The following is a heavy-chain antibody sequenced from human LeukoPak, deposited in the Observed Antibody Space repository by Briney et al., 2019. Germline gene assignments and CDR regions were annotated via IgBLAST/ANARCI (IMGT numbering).Heavy chain of an antibody. CDR2: INPNSGGT. Sequence: ASVKVPCKASGYTFTGYCLHWVRQAPGQGLEWMGWINPNSGGTNYAQKFQGRVTMTRDTSISTAYMELSRLRSDDTAVYFCAREGVLAIAAIRTDFDYWGQGTLVTVSS. J-gene: IGHJ4*02. CDR3: AREGVLAIAAIRTDFDY. V-gene: IGHV1-2*02. CDR1: GYTFTGYC. D-gene: IGHD6-13*01.